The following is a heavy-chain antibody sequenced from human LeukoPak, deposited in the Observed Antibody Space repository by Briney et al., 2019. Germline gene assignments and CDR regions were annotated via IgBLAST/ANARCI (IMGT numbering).Heavy chain of an antibody. CDR1: GGSISSHY. Sequence: SETLSLTCTVSGGSISSHYWSWIRQPPGKGLEWIGYIYYSGSTNYNPSLKSRVTISVDTSKNQFSLKLSSVTAADTAVYYCARAGATHYPNWFDPWGQGTLVTVSS. CDR2: IYYSGST. V-gene: IGHV4-59*08. J-gene: IGHJ5*02. CDR3: ARAGATHYPNWFDP. D-gene: IGHD6-25*01.